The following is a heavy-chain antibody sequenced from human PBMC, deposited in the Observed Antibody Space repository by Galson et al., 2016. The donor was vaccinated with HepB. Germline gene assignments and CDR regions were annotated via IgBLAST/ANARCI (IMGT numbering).Heavy chain of an antibody. Sequence: SLRLSCAASGFTFSDYYMTWIRQAPGKGLECISYISSFSSYTNYADSVKGRFTISRDNAKNSLFLQMNSLRAEDTAVYYCAREEFYGSSAYYSNWFDPWGQGTLVTVSS. CDR1: GFTFSDYY. CDR3: AREEFYGSSAYYSNWFDP. J-gene: IGHJ5*02. V-gene: IGHV3-11*06. CDR2: ISSFSSYT. D-gene: IGHD3-22*01.